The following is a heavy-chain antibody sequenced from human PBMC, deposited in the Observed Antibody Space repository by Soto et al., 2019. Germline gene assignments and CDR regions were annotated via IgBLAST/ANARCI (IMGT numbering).Heavy chain of an antibody. CDR3: ARGYWFDP. J-gene: IGHJ5*02. V-gene: IGHV4-59*01. Sequence: QVQLQESGPGLVKPSETLSLTCTVSGGSIFSDDWTWIRQPPGKGLEWIGYISRSGSSSFAPSLKGRVTFSTDTSKNQVSLKMTYVTVADTAVYYCARGYWFDPWGPGTLVTVSS. CDR1: GGSIFSDD. CDR2: ISRSGSS.